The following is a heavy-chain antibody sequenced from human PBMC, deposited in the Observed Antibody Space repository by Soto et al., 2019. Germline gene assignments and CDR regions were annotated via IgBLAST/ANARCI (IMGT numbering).Heavy chain of an antibody. J-gene: IGHJ4*02. V-gene: IGHV2-5*02. Sequence: QITLKESGPTLVKPTQTLTLTCTFSGFSLSTSGVGVGWIRQPPGKALECLALIYWDDDKRYSPSLKSRLTITKDTSKNQVVLTMTNMDPVDTATYYCAHRRGDTEIQSFDYWGQGTLVTVSS. CDR3: AHRRGDTEIQSFDY. CDR1: GFSLSTSGVG. D-gene: IGHD5-18*01. CDR2: IYWDDDK.